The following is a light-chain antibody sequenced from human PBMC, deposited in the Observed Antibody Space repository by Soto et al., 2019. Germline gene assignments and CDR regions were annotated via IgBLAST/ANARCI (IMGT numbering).Light chain of an antibody. CDR2: AAS. J-gene: IGKJ5*01. CDR3: QQLNSYPIT. CDR1: QSISSY. Sequence: DIQMTQSPSSLSASVGDRFTITCRASQSISSYLNWYQQKPGKAPKLLIYAASSLQSGVPSRFSGSGSGTDFTLTISSLQPEDFATYYCQQLNSYPITFGQGTRLEI. V-gene: IGKV1-39*01.